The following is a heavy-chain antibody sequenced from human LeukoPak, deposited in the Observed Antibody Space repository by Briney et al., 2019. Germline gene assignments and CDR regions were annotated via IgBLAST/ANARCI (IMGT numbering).Heavy chain of an antibody. Sequence: EASVKVSSKASGGTFSSYAISWVRQAPGQGLEWMGGIIPIFGTANYAQKFQGRVTITTDESTSTAYMELSSLRSEDTAVYYCARDVVGATTLWFDPWGQGTLVTVSS. D-gene: IGHD1-26*01. CDR3: ARDVVGATTLWFDP. CDR2: IIPIFGTA. J-gene: IGHJ5*02. V-gene: IGHV1-69*05. CDR1: GGTFSSYA.